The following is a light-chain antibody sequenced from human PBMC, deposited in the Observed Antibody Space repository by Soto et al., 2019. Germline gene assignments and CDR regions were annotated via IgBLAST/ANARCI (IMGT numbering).Light chain of an antibody. Sequence: QSALTQPASVSGSPGQSITISCTGTNSDVGDYNFVSWYQQHPGKAPQLLIYEVSNRPSGVSNRFSGSKSGNTASLTISGLQAEDEADYYCSSYTSSSTPLFGGGTKVTVL. CDR2: EVS. J-gene: IGLJ2*01. CDR1: NSDVGDYNF. V-gene: IGLV2-14*01. CDR3: SSYTSSSTPL.